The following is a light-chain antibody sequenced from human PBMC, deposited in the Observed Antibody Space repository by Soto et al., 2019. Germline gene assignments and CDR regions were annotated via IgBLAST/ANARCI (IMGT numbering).Light chain of an antibody. Sequence: LTQPASVSGSLGQSITISCTGTSGDIGSYNRVSWYQQHPGKAPKLIIYEVTDRPSGVSNRFSGSKSGNTASLTISGLQAEDEAEYYCSSYTYINTRACVFGTGTKVTVL. J-gene: IGLJ1*01. CDR2: EVT. V-gene: IGLV2-14*01. CDR1: SGDIGSYNR. CDR3: SSYTYINTRACV.